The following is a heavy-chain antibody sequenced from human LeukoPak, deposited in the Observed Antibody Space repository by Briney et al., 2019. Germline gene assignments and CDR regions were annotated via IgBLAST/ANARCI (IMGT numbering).Heavy chain of an antibody. CDR1: GGSLNTRSYF. CDR3: ARQRGSGWYHPHLF. Sequence: SETLSLTCSASGGSLNTRSYFWGWIRQSPGKGLEWSDSMYDSGTTYYNPSLKSRVTISVDTYKSQLSLKLSSVTAADTAVYYCARQRGSGWYHPHLFWGQGILVTVSS. CDR2: MYDSGTT. D-gene: IGHD6-19*01. V-gene: IGHV4-39*01. J-gene: IGHJ4*02.